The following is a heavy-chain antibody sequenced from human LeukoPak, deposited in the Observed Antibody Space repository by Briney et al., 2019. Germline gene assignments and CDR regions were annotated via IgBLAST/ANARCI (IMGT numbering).Heavy chain of an antibody. D-gene: IGHD3-10*01. CDR2: IYHSGST. CDR3: ARVGGELIDY. CDR1: GGSISSYY. Sequence: SETLSLTCTVPGGSISSYYWSWIRQPPGKGLEWIGYIYHSGSTNYNPSLTSRVTISVDTSKNQFSLKLSSVTAADTAVYYCARVGGELIDYWGQGTLVTVSS. V-gene: IGHV4-59*01. J-gene: IGHJ4*02.